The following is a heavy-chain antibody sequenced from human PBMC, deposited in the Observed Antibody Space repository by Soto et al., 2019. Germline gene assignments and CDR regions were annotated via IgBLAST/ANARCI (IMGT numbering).Heavy chain of an antibody. J-gene: IGHJ4*02. CDR3: ARKGYDLWSGYFDY. D-gene: IGHD3-3*01. Sequence: KGLDWIGYIYHIVSTYSHPTLKSRVTSSVDRSKNQCSLKRSSVTAADTAVYYCARKGYDLWSGYFDYWGQGTLVTVSS. V-gene: IGHV4-30-2*01. CDR2: IYHIVST.